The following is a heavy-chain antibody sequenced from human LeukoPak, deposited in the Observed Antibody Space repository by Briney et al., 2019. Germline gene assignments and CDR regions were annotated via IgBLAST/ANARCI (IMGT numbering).Heavy chain of an antibody. Sequence: GGSLRLSCAASGFTFSSYWMHWVRQAPGKGLVWVSRINSDGSSTIYADSVRGRFSISRDNAKNTLYLQMNSLRAEDTAVYYCARGLSGYASSLGYWGQGTLVTVSA. CDR2: INSDGSST. CDR1: GFTFSSYW. V-gene: IGHV3-74*01. CDR3: ARGLSGYASSLGY. D-gene: IGHD6-6*01. J-gene: IGHJ4*02.